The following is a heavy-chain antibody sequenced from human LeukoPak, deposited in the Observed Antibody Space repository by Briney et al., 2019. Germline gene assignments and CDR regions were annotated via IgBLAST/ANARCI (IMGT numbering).Heavy chain of an antibody. V-gene: IGHV1-46*01. J-gene: IGHJ4*02. CDR1: GYTFTSYY. D-gene: IGHD2-2*01. Sequence: ASVKVSCKASGYTFTSYYMHWVRQAPGQGLEWMGIINPSGGSTSYAQKFQGRVAMTRDTSTSTVYMELSSLRSEDTAVYYCARVSYALVFGYWGQGTLVTVSS. CDR3: ARVSYALVFGY. CDR2: INPSGGST.